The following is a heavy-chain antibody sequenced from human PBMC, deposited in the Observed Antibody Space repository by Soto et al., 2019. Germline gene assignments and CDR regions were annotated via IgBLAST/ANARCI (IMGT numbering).Heavy chain of an antibody. CDR2: ISYDGSNK. Sequence: QVQLVESGGGVVQPGRSLRLSCAASGFTFSSYGMHWVRQAPGKGLEWVAVISYDGSNKYYADSVKGRFTISRDNSKNTRYLRMNSLRAEDTAVYYCAKNFRTFYPLMGGWGQGTLVTVSS. CDR1: GFTFSSYG. V-gene: IGHV3-30*18. J-gene: IGHJ1*01. D-gene: IGHD2-8*01. CDR3: AKNFRTFYPLMGG.